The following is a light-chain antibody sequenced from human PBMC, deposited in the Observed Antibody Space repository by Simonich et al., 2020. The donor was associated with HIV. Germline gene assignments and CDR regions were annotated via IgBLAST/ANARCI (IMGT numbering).Light chain of an antibody. CDR2: AAS. CDR3: QQSYSTT. CDR1: QSISSY. Sequence: DIQMTQSPSSLSASVGDRVTITCRASQSISSYLNWYQQKPGKAPKLLIYAASSLQSGVPSRFSGSGSGTDITLTISSLQPEDFATYYCQQSYSTTFGGGTKVEIK. V-gene: IGKV1-39*01. J-gene: IGKJ4*01.